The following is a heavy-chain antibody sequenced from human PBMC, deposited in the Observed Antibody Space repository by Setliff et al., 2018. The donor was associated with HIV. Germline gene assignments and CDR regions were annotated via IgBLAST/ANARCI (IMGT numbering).Heavy chain of an antibody. Sequence: SETLSLTCTVSGGSISSSSYYWGWIRQPPGKGLEWIGSIYHSGRTYYNPSLKSRVTISVDTSENQYSLKLTSLIAADTAVYYCARKEVIGPRRLYYYLDLWGRGTLVTVSS. CDR1: GGSISSSSYY. CDR2: IYHSGRT. J-gene: IGHJ2*01. CDR3: ARKEVIGPRRLYYYLDL. V-gene: IGHV4-39*01. D-gene: IGHD6-6*01.